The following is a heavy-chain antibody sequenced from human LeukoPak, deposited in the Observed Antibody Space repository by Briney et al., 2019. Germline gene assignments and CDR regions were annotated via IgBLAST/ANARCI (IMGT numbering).Heavy chain of an antibody. Sequence: PGGSLRLSCAASGFTFSSYSMHWVRQAPGMGLEWVAVISYDGNNKYYADSVKGRFTISRDNSKNTLYLQMNSLRAEDTAVYYCVRDASKGIYYFDYWGQGTLVTVSS. V-gene: IGHV3-30-3*01. CDR1: GFTFSSYS. CDR2: ISYDGNNK. CDR3: VRDASKGIYYFDY. J-gene: IGHJ4*02. D-gene: IGHD2-15*01.